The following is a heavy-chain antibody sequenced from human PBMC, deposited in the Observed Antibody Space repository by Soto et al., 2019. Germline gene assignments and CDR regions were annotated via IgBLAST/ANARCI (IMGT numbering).Heavy chain of an antibody. V-gene: IGHV4-59*01. CDR3: AREHYDILTGLEINWFDP. D-gene: IGHD3-9*01. Sequence: PSETLSLTCTVSGGSISSYYWSWIRQPPGKGLEWIGYIYYSGSTNYNPSLKSRVTISVDTSKNQFSLKLSSVTAADTAVYYCAREHYDILTGLEINWFDPWGQGTLVTVFS. J-gene: IGHJ5*02. CDR1: GGSISSYY. CDR2: IYYSGST.